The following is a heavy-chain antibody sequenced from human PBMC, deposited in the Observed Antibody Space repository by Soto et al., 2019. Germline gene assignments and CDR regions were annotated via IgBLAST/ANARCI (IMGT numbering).Heavy chain of an antibody. CDR3: ARLTSGYSSSWYYGMDV. D-gene: IGHD6-13*01. J-gene: IGHJ6*02. Sequence: QVQLVESGGGVVQPGRSLRLSCAASGFTSTSYGMHWVRQAPGKGLEWVATISYDGSNKYYADSVKGRFTIYRDNSKNTRYLQMNSLRAEDTALYYCARLTSGYSSSWYYGMDVWGQGTTVTVSS. V-gene: IGHV3-30*03. CDR2: ISYDGSNK. CDR1: GFTSTSYG.